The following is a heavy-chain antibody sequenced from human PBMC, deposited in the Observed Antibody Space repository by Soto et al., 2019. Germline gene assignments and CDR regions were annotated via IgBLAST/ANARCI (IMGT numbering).Heavy chain of an antibody. CDR2: ISGSGGST. J-gene: IGHJ4*02. Sequence: EVQLLESGGGLVQPGGSLRLSCAASGFTFSSYATSWVHQAPGKGLEWVSAISGSGGSTYYADSVKGRFTISRDNSKYTRYLQMNSLRAEDTAVYYCEKDKAPEWLLLSHWGQGTLVTVSS. D-gene: IGHD3-22*01. CDR1: GFTFSSYA. V-gene: IGHV3-23*01. CDR3: EKDKAPEWLLLSH.